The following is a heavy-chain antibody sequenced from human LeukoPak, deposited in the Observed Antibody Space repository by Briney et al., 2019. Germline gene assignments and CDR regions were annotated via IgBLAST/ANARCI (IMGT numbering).Heavy chain of an antibody. Sequence: ASVKVSCKASGYSFVGYGITWVRQAPGQGLERMGWFNPENGNTNYAQKVQGRVTMTADTSTSTSYMELRSLRSDDTAVYYCAREHSSSWDQFDYWGQGTLVTVSS. J-gene: IGHJ4*02. V-gene: IGHV1-18*01. CDR2: FNPENGNT. CDR3: AREHSSSWDQFDY. CDR1: GYSFVGYG. D-gene: IGHD6-13*01.